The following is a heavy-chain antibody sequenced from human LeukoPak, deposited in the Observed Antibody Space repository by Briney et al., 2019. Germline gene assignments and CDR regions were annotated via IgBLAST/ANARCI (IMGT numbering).Heavy chain of an antibody. J-gene: IGHJ4*02. CDR1: GGSFSGYY. D-gene: IGHD3-16*02. V-gene: IGHV4-34*01. CDR3: ARGLDDYIWGSYRYTRTIPFDY. CDR2: INHSGST. Sequence: PSETLSLTCAVYGGSFSGYYWSWIRQPPGKGLEWIGEINHSGSTNYNPSLKSRVTISVDTSKNQFSLKLSSVTDADTAVYYCARGLDDYIWGSYRYTRTIPFDYWGQGTLVTVSS.